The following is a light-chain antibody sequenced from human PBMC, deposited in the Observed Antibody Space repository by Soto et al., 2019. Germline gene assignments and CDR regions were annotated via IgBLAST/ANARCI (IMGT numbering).Light chain of an antibody. CDR3: QQYYNWPRT. Sequence: EIVMTQSPATLSVSPGERATLSCRASQSISNTLAWFQQRPGQAPRLLIYGASTRATGFPARFSGSGSGTEFTLTISSLQSEDFAVYYCQQYYNWPRTFGQGTKLEIK. J-gene: IGKJ2*01. CDR2: GAS. V-gene: IGKV3-15*01. CDR1: QSISNT.